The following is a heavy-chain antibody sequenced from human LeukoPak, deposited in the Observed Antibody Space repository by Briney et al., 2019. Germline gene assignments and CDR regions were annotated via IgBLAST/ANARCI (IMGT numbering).Heavy chain of an antibody. CDR2: ISYDASNK. CDR1: GFTFSSYG. J-gene: IGHJ6*02. Sequence: GGSLRLSCAASGFTFSSYGMHWVRQAPGKGLEWVAVISYDASNKYYADSVKGRFTISRDNSKNTLYLQMNSLRAEDTAVYYCAKEHPRRSSTTGRDYYYGMDVWGQGTTVTVSS. D-gene: IGHD2-2*01. V-gene: IGHV3-30*18. CDR3: AKEHPRRSSTTGRDYYYGMDV.